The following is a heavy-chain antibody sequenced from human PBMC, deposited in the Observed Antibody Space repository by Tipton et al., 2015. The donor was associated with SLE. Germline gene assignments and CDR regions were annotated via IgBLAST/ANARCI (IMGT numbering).Heavy chain of an antibody. V-gene: IGHV4-59*04. D-gene: IGHD6-19*01. Sequence: TLSLTCTVSGGSISSYYWSWIRQPPGKGLEWIGYIYYSGSTYYNPPLKSRVTMSVDRSKNQFSLRLTSVTAADTAVYYCATELFRGYTSGWGPDYWGQGTLVTVSS. J-gene: IGHJ4*02. CDR3: ATELFRGYTSGWGPDY. CDR2: IYYSGST. CDR1: GGSISSYY.